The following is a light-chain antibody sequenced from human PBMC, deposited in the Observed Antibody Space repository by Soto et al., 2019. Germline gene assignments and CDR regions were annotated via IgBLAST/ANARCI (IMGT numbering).Light chain of an antibody. CDR3: EQYNVYSWT. Sequence: DIHMTQSPSTLSASVGDRVTITCRASQNINSWLAWYQQKPGKAPKLLIYEASSLENGVPARFGVSGPGTEFTLTISSLQPDDFATYYCEQYNVYSWTFGQGTKVDIK. V-gene: IGKV1-5*03. J-gene: IGKJ1*01. CDR1: QNINSW. CDR2: EAS.